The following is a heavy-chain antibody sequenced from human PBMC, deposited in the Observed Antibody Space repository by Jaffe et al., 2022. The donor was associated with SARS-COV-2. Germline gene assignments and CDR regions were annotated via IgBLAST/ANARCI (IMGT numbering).Heavy chain of an antibody. CDR2: ISWNSVSI. D-gene: IGHD6-19*01. CDR3: AKDLYRSGLRYFDL. CDR1: GFTFDDYA. J-gene: IGHJ2*01. V-gene: IGHV3-9*01. Sequence: EVQLVESGGGLVQPGRSLRLSCAASGFTFDDYAMHWVRQAPGKGLEWVSGISWNSVSIGYTGSVKGRFTISRDNAKSSLYLEMSSLRAEDTAFYYCAKDLYRSGLRYFDLWGRGTLVTVSS.